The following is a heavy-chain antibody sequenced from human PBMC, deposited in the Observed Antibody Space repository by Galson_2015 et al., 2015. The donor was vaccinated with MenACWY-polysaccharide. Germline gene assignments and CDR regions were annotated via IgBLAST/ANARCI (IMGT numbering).Heavy chain of an antibody. CDR1: GFAFYRYG. J-gene: IGHJ4*02. Sequence: SLRLSCAASGFAFYRYGLHWVRQAPGKGLEWVALLSSDGDNNSHAASMRGRFPISRDHARPTLYLHMNSLTPDDTAVYFCARDYITNCGGDCPFGYWGQGTLVIVSS. CDR2: LSSDGDNN. V-gene: IGHV3-30*03. CDR3: ARDYITNCGGDCPFGY. D-gene: IGHD2-21*02.